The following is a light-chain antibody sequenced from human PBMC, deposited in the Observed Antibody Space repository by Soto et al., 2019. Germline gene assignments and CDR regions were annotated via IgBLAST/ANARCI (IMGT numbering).Light chain of an antibody. J-gene: IGKJ4*01. CDR2: GAS. V-gene: IGKV3-15*01. Sequence: EIMLTQSPGTLSLSPGERATXXXXXXQSVSSSYLAWYQQKPGQAPRLLIYGASTRAIDIPARFSGSGSGTEFTLTISSLQSEDFAVYYCQQYDNWPPLTFGGGTKVDIK. CDR1: QSVSSSY. CDR3: QQYDNWPPLT.